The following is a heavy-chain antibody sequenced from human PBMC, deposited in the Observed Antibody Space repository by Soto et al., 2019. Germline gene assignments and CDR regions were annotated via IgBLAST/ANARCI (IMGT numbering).Heavy chain of an antibody. D-gene: IGHD3-22*01. CDR3: AISGGYDNTSPFDY. CDR1: GFTLKNYA. V-gene: IGHV3-23*01. Sequence: PGGSLRLSCVASGFTLKNYAMSWVRQVPGKGLEWVSGISGSGNTYYADSVKGRFTISRDNSKNTLYLQMISLRTEDTAVYHFAISGGYDNTSPFDYWGQGTQVTVSS. CDR2: ISGSGNT. J-gene: IGHJ4*02.